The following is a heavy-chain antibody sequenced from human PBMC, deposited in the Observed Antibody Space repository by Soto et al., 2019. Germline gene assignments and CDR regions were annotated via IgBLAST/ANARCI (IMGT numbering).Heavy chain of an antibody. J-gene: IGHJ3*02. CDR1: GDSVSSNSTA. Sequence: SQTLSLTCAISGDSVSSNSTAWNWIRQSPSRGLEWLGRAYYRFRWYNDYALSVKSRITINPDTSKNQFSLQLNSATPEDTAVSYCARVVPSKWPEPLLDAFDIWGQGTMVTVSS. V-gene: IGHV6-1*01. CDR2: AYYRFRWYN. CDR3: ARVVPSKWPEPLLDAFDI. D-gene: IGHD5-12*01.